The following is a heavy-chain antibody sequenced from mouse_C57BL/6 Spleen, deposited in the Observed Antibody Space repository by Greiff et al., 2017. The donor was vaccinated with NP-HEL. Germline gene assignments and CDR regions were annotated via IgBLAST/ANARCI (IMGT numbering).Heavy chain of an antibody. Sequence: QVQLQQPGAELVRPGTSVKVSCKASGYAFTNYLIEWVKQRPGQGLEWIGVINPGSGGTNYNEKFKGKATLTADKSSSTAYMQLSSLTSEDSAVYVCARDLWDGGDYWGQGTTLTVSS. D-gene: IGHD4-1*01. CDR1: GYAFTNYL. CDR3: ARDLWDGGDY. V-gene: IGHV1-54*01. J-gene: IGHJ2*01. CDR2: INPGSGGT.